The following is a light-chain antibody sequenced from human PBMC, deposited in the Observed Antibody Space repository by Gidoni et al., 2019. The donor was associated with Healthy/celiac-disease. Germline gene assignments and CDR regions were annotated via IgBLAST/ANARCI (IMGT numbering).Light chain of an antibody. CDR2: AAS. CDR1: QSISSY. Sequence: DIQMTQSPSSLSASVGDRVNITCRASQSISSYLNWYQQKPGKAPKLLIYAASSLQSGVPSRFSGSGSGTDFTLTISSLQPEDFATYYCQQSYSTPPYTFGQGTKLESK. CDR3: QQSYSTPPYT. V-gene: IGKV1-39*01. J-gene: IGKJ2*01.